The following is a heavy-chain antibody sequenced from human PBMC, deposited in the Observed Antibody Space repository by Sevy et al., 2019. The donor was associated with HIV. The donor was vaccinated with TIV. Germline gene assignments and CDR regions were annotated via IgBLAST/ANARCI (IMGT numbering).Heavy chain of an antibody. J-gene: IGHJ4*02. V-gene: IGHV3-30*04. CDR3: AREASNCSSTSCYEGEFDY. CDR2: ISYDGSNK. CDR1: GFTFSSYA. Sequence: GGSLRLSCAASGFTFSSYAMHWVRQAPGKGLEWVAVISYDGSNKYYADSVKGRFTISRDNSKNTLYLQMNSLRDEDTAVYYCAREASNCSSTSCYEGEFDYWGQGTLVTVSS. D-gene: IGHD2-2*01.